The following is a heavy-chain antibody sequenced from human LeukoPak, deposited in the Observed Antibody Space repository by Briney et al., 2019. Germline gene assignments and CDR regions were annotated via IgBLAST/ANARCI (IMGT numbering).Heavy chain of an antibody. V-gene: IGHV3-11*01. J-gene: IGHJ6*02. CDR1: GFTFTDYY. CDR3: ASCGPVAGRGNGMDV. Sequence: GGSLRLSCAASGFTFTDYYMSWIRQAPGKGLEWVSYISSSGSTIYYADSVKGRFTISRDNAKNSLYLQMNSRRAEDTAVYYCASCGPVAGRGNGMDVWGQGTTVTVSS. CDR2: ISSSGSTI. D-gene: IGHD6-13*01.